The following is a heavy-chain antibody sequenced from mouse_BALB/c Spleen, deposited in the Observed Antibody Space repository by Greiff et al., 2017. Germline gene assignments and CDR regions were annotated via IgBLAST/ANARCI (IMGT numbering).Heavy chain of an antibody. Sequence: QVQLMQSGPELVKPGASVKISCKASGYTFTGYFINWVKQTPGQGLEWIGWIDPGSGNTKYNEKFKGKATLTVDTSSSTSYMQLSSLTSEDTAVYFCARGGNYNWYCDVWGAGTTVTVSS. J-gene: IGHJ1*01. CDR3: ARGGNYNWYCDV. CDR1: GYTFTGYF. D-gene: IGHD2-1*01. CDR2: IDPGSGNT. V-gene: IGHV1-84*02.